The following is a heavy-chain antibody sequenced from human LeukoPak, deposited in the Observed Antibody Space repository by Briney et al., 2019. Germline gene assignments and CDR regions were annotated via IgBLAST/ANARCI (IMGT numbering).Heavy chain of an antibody. CDR3: AKAGRSWYGGGFDT. Sequence: GRSLRLSCAASGFRFDDYAMHWVRQAPGKGLEWVAGTSWNSDHIGYAESVKGRFIISRDNAKNFLHLQMNSLRPEDTAVYYCAKAGRSWYGGGFDTWGQGTLVAVSS. D-gene: IGHD6-13*01. J-gene: IGHJ5*02. CDR1: GFRFDDYA. CDR2: TSWNSDHI. V-gene: IGHV3-9*01.